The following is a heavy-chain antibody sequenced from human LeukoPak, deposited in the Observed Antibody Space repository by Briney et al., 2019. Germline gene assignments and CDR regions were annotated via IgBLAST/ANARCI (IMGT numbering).Heavy chain of an antibody. V-gene: IGHV4-59*01. CDR1: GGSISSSY. Sequence: SETLSLTCTVSGGSISSSYWSWIRQPPGEGREWIGYIYYSGSTNYTPSLKSRVTISLDTSMNKISLKLSSVTAAHTAVYYSAKRTAIATSFDYWGQGTLVTVSS. D-gene: IGHD5-18*01. CDR3: AKRTAIATSFDY. CDR2: IYYSGST. J-gene: IGHJ4*02.